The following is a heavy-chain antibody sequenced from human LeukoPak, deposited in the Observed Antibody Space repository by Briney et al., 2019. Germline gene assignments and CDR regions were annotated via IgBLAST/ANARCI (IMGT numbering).Heavy chain of an antibody. CDR3: ARDFRESSGSIDY. D-gene: IGHD6-19*01. V-gene: IGHV1-2*06. J-gene: IGHJ4*02. CDR1: GYTFTGCY. Sequence: GASVKVSCKASGYTFTGCYMHWVRQAPGQGLEWMGRINPNSGGTNYAQKFQGRVTMTRDTSISTAYMELSRLRSDDTAVYYCARDFRESSGSIDYWGQGTLVTVSS. CDR2: INPNSGGT.